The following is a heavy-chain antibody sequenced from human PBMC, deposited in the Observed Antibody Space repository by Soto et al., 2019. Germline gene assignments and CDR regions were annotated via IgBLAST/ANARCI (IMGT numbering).Heavy chain of an antibody. CDR1: GYTLTELS. J-gene: IGHJ4*02. D-gene: IGHD3-3*01. V-gene: IGHV1-24*01. CDR2: FDPEDGET. CDR3: ATVRRITIFGVVISVTASQFDY. Sequence: ASVKVSCKVSGYTLTELSMHWVRQAPGKGLEWMGGFDPEDGETIYAQKFQGRVTMTEDTSTDTAYMELSSLRSEDTAVYYCATVRRITIFGVVISVTASQFDYWGQGTLVTVSS.